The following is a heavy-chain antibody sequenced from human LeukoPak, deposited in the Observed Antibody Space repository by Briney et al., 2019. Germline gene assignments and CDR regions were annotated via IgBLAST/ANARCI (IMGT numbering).Heavy chain of an antibody. J-gene: IGHJ6*03. CDR2: IFHSGST. V-gene: IGHV4-61*01. CDR1: GDSMSSGIYY. D-gene: IGHD1-26*01. CDR3: AREWDLDYYMDV. Sequence: NPSETLSLTCNVSGDSMSSGIYYWSWIRQPRGKGLEWIGYIFHSGSTNYNPSLKSRVTMSVDTSKNQFSLKLSSVTAADTAVYYCAREWDLDYYMDVWGKGTTVTVSS.